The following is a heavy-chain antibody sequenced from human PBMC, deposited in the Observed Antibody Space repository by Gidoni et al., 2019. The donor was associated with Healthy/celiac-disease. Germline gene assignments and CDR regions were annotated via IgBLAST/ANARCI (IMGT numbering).Heavy chain of an antibody. Sequence: EVQLVESGGGLVKPGGSLRLSCAASGFTFSNAWMSWVRQAPGKGLEWVGRIKSKTDGGTTDYAAPVKGRFTISRDDSKNTLYLQMNSLKTEDTAVYYCTTYGIVGALDFDYWGQGTLVTVSS. J-gene: IGHJ4*02. CDR3: TTYGIVGALDFDY. CDR1: GFTFSNAW. CDR2: IKSKTDGGTT. D-gene: IGHD1-26*01. V-gene: IGHV3-15*01.